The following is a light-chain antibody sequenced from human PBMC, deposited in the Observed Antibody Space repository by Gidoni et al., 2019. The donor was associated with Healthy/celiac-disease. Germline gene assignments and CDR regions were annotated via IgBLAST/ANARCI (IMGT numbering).Light chain of an antibody. CDR1: SSDVGGYTY. CDR2: EVS. V-gene: IGLV2-8*01. CDR3: SSYAGSNRV. J-gene: IGLJ1*01. Sequence: QSALTQPPSASGSPGQSVTISCTGTSSDVGGYTYVSWYQQHPGKAPKLMIYEVSTRPSGVPDRFSGSKSGNTASLTVSGLQAEDEADYYCSSYAGSNRVFGTGTKVTVL.